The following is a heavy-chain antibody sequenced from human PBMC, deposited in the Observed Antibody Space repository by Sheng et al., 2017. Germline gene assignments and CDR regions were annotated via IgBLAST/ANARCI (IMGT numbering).Heavy chain of an antibody. CDR2: IVPVSGTP. J-gene: IGHJ5*01. CDR1: EVTFDISG. Sequence: QVQLVQSGAEVKKPGSSVKVSCKTSEVTFDISGMSWVRQTPGQGLEWMGGIVPVSGTPHYAQKFQGRVTISTDESSGTAYMEFNSLRSEDTAFFYCARGPYYDVLYRRGSTLYSWGRGT. D-gene: IGHD3-9*01. V-gene: IGHV1-69*05. CDR3: ARGPYYDVLYRRGSTLYS.